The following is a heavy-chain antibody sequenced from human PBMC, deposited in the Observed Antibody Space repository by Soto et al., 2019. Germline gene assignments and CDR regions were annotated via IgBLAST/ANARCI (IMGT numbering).Heavy chain of an antibody. CDR3: AKEHVVTGTYYGMDV. J-gene: IGHJ6*02. CDR2: LTGSGDNT. CDR1: GFTFGSYA. D-gene: IGHD2-21*01. V-gene: IGHV3-23*01. Sequence: PGGSLRLSCAASGFTFGSYAMSWVRQAPGKGLEWVSSLTGSGDNTYYADSVKGRFTISRDNSKNTLYLQMNSLRAEDTALYYCAKEHVVTGTYYGMDVWGPGTTVTVSS.